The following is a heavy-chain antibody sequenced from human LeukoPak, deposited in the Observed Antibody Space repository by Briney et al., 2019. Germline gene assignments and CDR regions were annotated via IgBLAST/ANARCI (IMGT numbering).Heavy chain of an antibody. CDR1: GYSINNDYY. CDR2: IHRSGKT. D-gene: IGHD3-10*01. V-gene: IGHV4-38-2*02. Sequence: SETLSLTCTVSGYSINNDYYWDWIRQPPGKGLDWIASIHRSGKTYYNPALKSRVTISVDTSKNQFSLKLTSVTAADTAVYYCARGGPMFDAGSYSKSLGYWGQGILVTVSS. CDR3: ARGGPMFDAGSYSKSLGY. J-gene: IGHJ4*02.